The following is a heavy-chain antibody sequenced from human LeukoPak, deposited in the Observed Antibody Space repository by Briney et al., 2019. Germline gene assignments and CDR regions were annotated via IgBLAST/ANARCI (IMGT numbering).Heavy chain of an antibody. CDR1: GGTFSSYA. V-gene: IGHV1-69*13. CDR2: IIPIFGTA. CDR3: ARLSPSGPFDY. Sequence: GASVKVTCKASGGTFSSYAISWVRQAPGQGLEWMGGIIPIFGTANYAQKFQGRVTITADESTGTAYMELSSLRSEDTAVYYCARLSPSGPFDYWGQGTLVTVSS. J-gene: IGHJ4*02.